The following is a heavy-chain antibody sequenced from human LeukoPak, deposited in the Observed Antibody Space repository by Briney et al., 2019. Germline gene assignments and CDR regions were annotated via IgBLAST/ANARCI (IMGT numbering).Heavy chain of an antibody. CDR1: GGSISSSSYY. CDR2: IYYSGST. CDR3: ASETYSTAFDI. Sequence: SETLSLTCTVSGGSISSSSYYWGWIRQPPGKGLEWIGSIYYSGSTYYNPSLKSRVTISVDTSKDQFSLKLSSVTAADTAVYYCASETYSTAFDIWGQGTMVTVSS. V-gene: IGHV4-39*01. J-gene: IGHJ3*02. D-gene: IGHD2-21*01.